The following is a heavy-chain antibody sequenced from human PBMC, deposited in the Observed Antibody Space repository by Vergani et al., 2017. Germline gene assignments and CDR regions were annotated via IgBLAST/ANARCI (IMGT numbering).Heavy chain of an antibody. CDR1: GGSFSGYY. J-gene: IGHJ6*02. CDR2: INHSGST. D-gene: IGHD2-2*02. CDR3: ARNXRFYCSSTSCHTLGYYYYGMDV. V-gene: IGHV4-34*01. Sequence: QVQLQQWGAGLLKPSETLSLTCAVYGGSFSGYYWSWIRQPPGKGLEWIGEINHSGSTNYNPSLKSRVTISVDTSKNQFSLKLSSVTAADTAVYYCARNXRFYCSSTSCHTLGYYYYGMDVWGQGTTVTVSS.